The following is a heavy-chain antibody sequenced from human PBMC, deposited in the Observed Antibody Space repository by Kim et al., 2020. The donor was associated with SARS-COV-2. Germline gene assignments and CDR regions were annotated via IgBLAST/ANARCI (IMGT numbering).Heavy chain of an antibody. CDR2: T. V-gene: IGHV3-53*01. CDR3: ARFYSSSWLFDY. D-gene: IGHD6-13*01. Sequence: TNYADSVKGRFTISRDNSKNTLYLQLDSLRAEDTAVYYCARFYSSSWLFDYWGQGTQVTVS. J-gene: IGHJ4*02.